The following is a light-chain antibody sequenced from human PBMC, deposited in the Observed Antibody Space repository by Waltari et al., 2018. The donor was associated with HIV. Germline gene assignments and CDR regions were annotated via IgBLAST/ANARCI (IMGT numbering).Light chain of an antibody. CDR2: SND. CDR3: AAWDDNLDAYV. CDR1: SSNIGSNP. V-gene: IGLV1-44*01. Sequence: QSVLTQPPSASATPGQRFTISCPGSSSNIGSNPVNWYQQFSGTAPKRLTPSNDPRPSVVPDRFSGSKSGTSASLAITGLQSEDEADYYCAAWDDNLDAYVFGTGTKVTVL. J-gene: IGLJ1*01.